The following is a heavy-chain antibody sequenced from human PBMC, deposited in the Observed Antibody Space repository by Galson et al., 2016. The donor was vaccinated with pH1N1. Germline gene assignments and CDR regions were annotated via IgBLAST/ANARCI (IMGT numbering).Heavy chain of an antibody. CDR1: GFSFSSSG. CDR3: AEGGAIGPNYNDGEVSS. CDR2: ISAGGDDT. D-gene: IGHD5-18*01. Sequence: SLRLSCAASGFSFSSSGMSWVRQAPGKGLDWVSGISAGGDDTFYAHAVRGRFTISRDNSKKTLYLQMNSLTAVDTAIYYCAEGGAIGPNYNDGEVSSWGQGALVTVSS. V-gene: IGHV3-23*01. J-gene: IGHJ5*02.